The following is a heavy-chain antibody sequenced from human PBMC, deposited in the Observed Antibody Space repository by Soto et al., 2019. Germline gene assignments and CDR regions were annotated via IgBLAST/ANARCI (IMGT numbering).Heavy chain of an antibody. CDR3: ARGIKGVVIDNWFDP. D-gene: IGHD3-3*01. J-gene: IGHJ5*02. V-gene: IGHV1-8*01. CDR2: MNPNSGNT. CDR1: GYPFTSYD. Sequence: XAVKVSCNASGYPFTSYDINWGRQATGQGLEWMGWMNPNSGNTGYAQKFQGRVTMTRNTSISTAYMELSSLRSEDTAVYYCARGIKGVVIDNWFDPWGQGTLVTVSS.